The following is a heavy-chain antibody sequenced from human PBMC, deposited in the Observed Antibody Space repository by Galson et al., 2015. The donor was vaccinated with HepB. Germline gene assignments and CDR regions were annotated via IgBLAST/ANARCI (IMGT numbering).Heavy chain of an antibody. V-gene: IGHV1-8*01. Sequence: QSGAEVKKPGESLKISCKASGYTFTSYDINWVRQATGQGLEWMGWMNPNSGNTGYAQKFQGRVTMTRNTSISTAYMELSSLRSEDTAVYYCARAPRGTTGTTPYYYYYMDVWGKGTTVTVSS. D-gene: IGHD1-1*01. CDR1: GYTFTSYD. CDR3: ARAPRGTTGTTPYYYYYMDV. CDR2: MNPNSGNT. J-gene: IGHJ6*03.